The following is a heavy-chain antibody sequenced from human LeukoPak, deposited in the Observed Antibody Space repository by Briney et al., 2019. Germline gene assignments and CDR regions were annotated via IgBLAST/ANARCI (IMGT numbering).Heavy chain of an antibody. D-gene: IGHD3-10*01. CDR2: IYYTGNT. Sequence: SETLSLTCTVSGGSISSYYWSWIRQPPGKGLEWLGYIYYTGNTNYNPSLKSRVTISVDTSKNQFSLKLSSVTAADTAVYYCARGLITIVGGDNWFDPWGQGTLVTASS. J-gene: IGHJ5*02. CDR1: GGSISSYY. V-gene: IGHV4-59*01. CDR3: ARGLITIVGGDNWFDP.